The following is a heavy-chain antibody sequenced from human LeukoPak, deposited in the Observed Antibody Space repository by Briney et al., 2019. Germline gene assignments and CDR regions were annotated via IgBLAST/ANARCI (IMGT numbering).Heavy chain of an antibody. CDR1: GFTFDDYA. J-gene: IGHJ4*02. D-gene: IGHD3-22*01. CDR3: AKGSYYYDSSGSAPSDY. Sequence: GGSLRLSCAASGFTFDDYAMHWVPEAPGEGVEGCSLICWGGGSTYYADSVKGRFIISRDNSKNSLYLQMNSLSAEDTALYYCAKGSYYYDSSGSAPSDYWGQGTLVTVSS. V-gene: IGHV3-43D*03. CDR2: ICWGGGST.